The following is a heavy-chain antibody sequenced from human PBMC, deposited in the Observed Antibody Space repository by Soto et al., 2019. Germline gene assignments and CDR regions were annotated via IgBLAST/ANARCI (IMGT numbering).Heavy chain of an antibody. CDR2: IYYSGST. CDR1: GGSISSYY. Sequence: SETLSLTCTVSGGSISSYYWSWIRQPPGKGLEWIGYIYYSGSTNYNPSLKSRVTISVDTSKNQFSLKLSSVTAADTAVYYCARVRRDGYKNYFDYCGQGTLVTVYS. V-gene: IGHV4-59*01. J-gene: IGHJ4*02. CDR3: ARVRRDGYKNYFDY. D-gene: IGHD5-12*01.